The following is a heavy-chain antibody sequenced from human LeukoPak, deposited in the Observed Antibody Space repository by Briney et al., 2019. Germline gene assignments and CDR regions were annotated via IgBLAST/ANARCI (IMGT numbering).Heavy chain of an antibody. Sequence: ASVKVSCKASGYTLTSYYMHWVRQAPGQGLEWMGIINPSGGSTSYARKFQGRVTMTRDTSTSTVYMELSSLRSEDTAVYYCARPLRSRSFWFDPWGQGTLVTVSS. J-gene: IGHJ5*02. CDR3: ARPLRSRSFWFDP. CDR2: INPSGGST. D-gene: IGHD6-13*01. V-gene: IGHV1-46*01. CDR1: GYTLTSYY.